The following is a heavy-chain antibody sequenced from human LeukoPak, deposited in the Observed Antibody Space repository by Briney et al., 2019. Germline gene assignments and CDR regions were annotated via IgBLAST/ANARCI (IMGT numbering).Heavy chain of an antibody. D-gene: IGHD3-3*01. CDR2: INPSGGST. CDR3: ARSLRFLDIDY. J-gene: IGHJ4*02. V-gene: IGHV1-46*01. Sequence: ASVKVSCKASGYTFTSYYMHWVRQAPGQGLEWMGIINPSGGSTSYAQKFQGRVTMTRDMSTSTVYMELSSLRSEDTAVYDCARSLRFLDIDYWGQGTLVTVSS. CDR1: GYTFTSYY.